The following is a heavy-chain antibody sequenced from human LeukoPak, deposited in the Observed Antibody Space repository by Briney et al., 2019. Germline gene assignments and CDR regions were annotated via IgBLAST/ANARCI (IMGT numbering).Heavy chain of an antibody. V-gene: IGHV3-21*01. CDR3: ARDPFYDSSGYYQIDY. CDR2: ISSSSSYI. J-gene: IGHJ4*02. CDR1: GFTFSSYS. Sequence: GGSLRLSCAASGFTFSSYSMNWVRQAPGKGLEWVSSISSSSSYIYYADSVKGRFTISRDNAKNSLYLQMNSLRAEDTAVYYCARDPFYDSSGYYQIDYWGQGTLVTVSS. D-gene: IGHD3-22*01.